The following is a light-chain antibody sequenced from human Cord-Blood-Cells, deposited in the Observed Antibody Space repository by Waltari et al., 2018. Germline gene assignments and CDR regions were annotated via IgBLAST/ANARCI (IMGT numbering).Light chain of an antibody. CDR1: QSVSSY. Sequence: EIVLTQSPATLSLSPGERATLSCRASQSVSSYLVWYQQKPGQAPRLLIYDASNRATGIPARFSGSGSGTDFTLTISSLEPEDFAVYYCQQRSNFGGGTKVEIK. CDR3: QQRSN. J-gene: IGKJ4*01. CDR2: DAS. V-gene: IGKV3-11*01.